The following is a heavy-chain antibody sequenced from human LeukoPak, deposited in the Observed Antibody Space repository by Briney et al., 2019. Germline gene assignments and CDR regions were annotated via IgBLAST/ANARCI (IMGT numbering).Heavy chain of an antibody. D-gene: IGHD2-8*01. Sequence: SETLSLTCTVSGGSISSYYWSWIRQPPGKGLEWIGYIYYSGSTNYNPSLKSRVTISVDTSKNQFSLKLSSVTAADTAVYYCARGSDNGYYYGMDVWGQGTTVTVSS. CDR1: GGSISSYY. CDR3: ARGSDNGYYYGMDV. CDR2: IYYSGST. J-gene: IGHJ6*02. V-gene: IGHV4-59*08.